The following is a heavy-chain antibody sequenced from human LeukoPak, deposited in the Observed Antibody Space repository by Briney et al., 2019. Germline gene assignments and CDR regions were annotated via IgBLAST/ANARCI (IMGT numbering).Heavy chain of an antibody. CDR2: LIPIFGTA. J-gene: IGHJ6*02. Sequence: ASVKVSCKASGGTFSSYAISWVRQAPGQGLEWMGGLIPIFGTANYAQKFQGRVTITADESTSTAYMELSSLRSEDTAVYYCARVRYDFWSGYSRYYGMDVWGQGTTVTVSS. CDR1: GGTFSSYA. V-gene: IGHV1-69*13. CDR3: ARVRYDFWSGYSRYYGMDV. D-gene: IGHD3-3*01.